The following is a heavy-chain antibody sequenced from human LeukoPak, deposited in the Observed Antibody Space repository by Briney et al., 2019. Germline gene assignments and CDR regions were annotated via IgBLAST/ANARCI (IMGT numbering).Heavy chain of an antibody. D-gene: IGHD2-15*01. Sequence: PGGSLRLSCAASGFTFSSYSMNWVRQAPGKGLEWVSSISSSSSYIYYADSVKGRFTISRDNAKNSLYLQMNSLRADDTAVYYCARETYCSGGSCYKGNAFDIWGQGTMVTVSS. J-gene: IGHJ3*02. V-gene: IGHV3-21*01. CDR3: ARETYCSGGSCYKGNAFDI. CDR1: GFTFSSYS. CDR2: ISSSSSYI.